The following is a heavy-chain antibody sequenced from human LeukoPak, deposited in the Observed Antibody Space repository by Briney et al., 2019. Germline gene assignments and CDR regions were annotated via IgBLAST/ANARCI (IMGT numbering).Heavy chain of an antibody. Sequence: EASETLSLTCAVYGGSFSGYYWSWIRQPPGKGLEWIGEINHSGSTNYNPSLKSRVTISVDTSKNQFSLKLSSVTAADTAVYYCARGPRITIFGVVPTTPDYWGQGTLVTVSS. CDR3: ARGPRITIFGVVPTTPDY. CDR1: GGSFSGYY. V-gene: IGHV4-34*01. J-gene: IGHJ4*02. D-gene: IGHD3-3*01. CDR2: INHSGST.